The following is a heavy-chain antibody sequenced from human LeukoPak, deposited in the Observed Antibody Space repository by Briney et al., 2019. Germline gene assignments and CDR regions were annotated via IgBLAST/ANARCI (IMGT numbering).Heavy chain of an antibody. D-gene: IGHD1/OR15-1a*01. J-gene: IGHJ6*03. CDR2: SYYSGSH. CDR3: ARVGEHPGGYYCCYMHV. CDR1: GGSISSYK. V-gene: IGHV4-59*12. Sequence: SETLSLTCTVCGGSISSYKCCWSRDPPRKGVGWSGYSYYSGSHIYNPSLKSRVAMSVDTSKNQFSLKLSSVTAADTAVCYCARVGEHPGGYYCCYMHVWGKGTTVTVSS.